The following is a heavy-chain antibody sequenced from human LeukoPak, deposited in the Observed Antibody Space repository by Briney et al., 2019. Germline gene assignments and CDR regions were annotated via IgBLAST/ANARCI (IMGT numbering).Heavy chain of an antibody. Sequence: GGSLRLSCSTSGFTFNTYAMHWVRQAPGKGLEYVSAISTNGGSTYYADSVKGRFTISRDNSKNTLYLQMRSLRTEDTAVYYCVKDRDPYSSSSCSEYWGQGTLVTVSS. CDR1: GFTFNTYA. D-gene: IGHD6-6*01. J-gene: IGHJ4*02. V-gene: IGHV3-64D*06. CDR3: VKDRDPYSSSSCSEY. CDR2: ISTNGGST.